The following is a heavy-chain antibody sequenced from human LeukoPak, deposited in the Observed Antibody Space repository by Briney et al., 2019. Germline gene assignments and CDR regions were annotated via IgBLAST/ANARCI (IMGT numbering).Heavy chain of an antibody. CDR3: TRDEAAATN. Sequence: GGSLRLSCVASGFSFRNYGMHWVRQAPGKGPEWVANIKQDGREKHYVDSVKGRFTISRDNVKSSLYLQMNNLRAEDTAVYYCTRDEAAATNWGQGTLVTVSS. CDR2: IKQDGREK. CDR1: GFSFRNYG. D-gene: IGHD6-13*01. V-gene: IGHV3-7*01. J-gene: IGHJ4*02.